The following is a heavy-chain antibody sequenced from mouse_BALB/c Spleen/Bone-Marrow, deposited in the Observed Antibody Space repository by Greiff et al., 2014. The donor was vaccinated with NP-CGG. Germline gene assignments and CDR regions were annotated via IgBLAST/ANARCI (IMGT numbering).Heavy chain of an antibody. Sequence: VQLQQSGAELVMPGASVKMPCKASGYTFTDYWMHWVKQRPGQGLEWIGAIDTSDSYTSYNQKFKGKATLTVDESSSTAYMQLSSLTSEDSAVHYCARGDWDDAYWGQGTLVTVSA. CDR3: ARGDWDDAY. V-gene: IGHV1-69*01. D-gene: IGHD4-1*01. CDR2: IDTSDSYT. J-gene: IGHJ3*01. CDR1: GYTFTDYW.